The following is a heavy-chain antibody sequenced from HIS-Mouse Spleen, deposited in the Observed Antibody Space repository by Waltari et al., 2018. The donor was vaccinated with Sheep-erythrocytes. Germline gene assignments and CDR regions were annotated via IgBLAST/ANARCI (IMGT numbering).Heavy chain of an antibody. Sequence: QVQLVQSGAEVKKPGSSVTVSCKASGGSSSSYAISWVRQAPGQGLEWMGRIIPILGIANYAQKFQGRVTITADKSTSTAYMELSSLRSEDTAVYYCAQTGATTPHFDYWGQGTLVTVSS. V-gene: IGHV1-69*04. D-gene: IGHD1-26*01. CDR3: AQTGATTPHFDY. J-gene: IGHJ4*02. CDR2: IIPILGIA. CDR1: GGSSSSYA.